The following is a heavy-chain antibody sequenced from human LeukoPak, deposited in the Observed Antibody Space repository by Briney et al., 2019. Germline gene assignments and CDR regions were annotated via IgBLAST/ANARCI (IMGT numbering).Heavy chain of an antibody. CDR2: INHSGST. CDR3: ARSPHDYYDSSGYYYYFDY. J-gene: IGHJ4*02. Sequence: KPSETLSLTCGVYGGSFSGYYWSWIRQPPGKGLEWIGEINHSGSTNYNPSLKSRVTISVDTSKNQFSLKLSSVTAADTAVYYCARSPHDYYDSSGYYYYFDYWGQGTLVTVSS. V-gene: IGHV4-34*01. CDR1: GGSFSGYY. D-gene: IGHD3-22*01.